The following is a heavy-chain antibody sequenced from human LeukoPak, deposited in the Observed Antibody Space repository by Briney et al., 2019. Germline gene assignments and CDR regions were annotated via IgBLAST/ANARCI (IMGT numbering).Heavy chain of an antibody. D-gene: IGHD6-19*01. Sequence: PGGSLRLSCAASGFTFSRYAMHWVRQGPGKGLEWVAAISYDGSNKKYADSVKGRFTISRDNSKNTLYLQMNSLRVEDTAVYYCARGVRIAVAGNIDYWGQGTLVTVSS. J-gene: IGHJ4*02. CDR1: GFTFSRYA. CDR2: ISYDGSNK. CDR3: ARGVRIAVAGNIDY. V-gene: IGHV3-30*04.